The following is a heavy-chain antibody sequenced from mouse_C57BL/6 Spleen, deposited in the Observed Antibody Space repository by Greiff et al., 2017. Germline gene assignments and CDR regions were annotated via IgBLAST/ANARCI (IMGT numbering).Heavy chain of an antibody. CDR3: ARGGHYDYDGGFMDY. V-gene: IGHV3-6*01. D-gene: IGHD2-4*01. CDR2: ISYDGSN. Sequence: EVKLQESGPGLVKPSQSLSLTCSVTGYSITSGYYWNWIRQFPGNKLEWMGYISYDGSNNYNPSLKNRISITRDTSKNQFFLKLNSVTTEDTATYYCARGGHYDYDGGFMDYWGQGTSVTVSS. J-gene: IGHJ4*01. CDR1: GYSITSGYY.